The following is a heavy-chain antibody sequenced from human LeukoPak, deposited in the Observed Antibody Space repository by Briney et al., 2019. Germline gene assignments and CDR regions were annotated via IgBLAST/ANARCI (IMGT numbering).Heavy chain of an antibody. Sequence: SGGSLRLSCAASGFTFSSYAMSWVRQAPGKGLEWVSVIYSGGSTYYADSVKGRFTISRDNSKNTLYLQMNSLRAEDTAVYYCARAWRGYYYYFDYWGQGTLVTVSS. D-gene: IGHD3-22*01. CDR2: IYSGGST. V-gene: IGHV3-53*01. J-gene: IGHJ4*02. CDR3: ARAWRGYYYYFDY. CDR1: GFTFSSYA.